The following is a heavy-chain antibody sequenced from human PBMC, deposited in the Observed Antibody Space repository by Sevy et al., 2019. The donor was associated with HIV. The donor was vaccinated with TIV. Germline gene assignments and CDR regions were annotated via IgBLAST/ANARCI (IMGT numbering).Heavy chain of an antibody. Sequence: GGSLRLSCAASELTFSVYYMTWIRQAPGKGLELVSYINSWGTTICYADSVKGRFTISRDNANNSLYLQMNSLRAEDTAVYYCARTVLGPYFDHWGQGTLVTVSS. CDR2: INSWGTTI. CDR1: ELTFSVYY. V-gene: IGHV3-11*01. D-gene: IGHD2-8*02. J-gene: IGHJ4*02. CDR3: ARTVLGPYFDH.